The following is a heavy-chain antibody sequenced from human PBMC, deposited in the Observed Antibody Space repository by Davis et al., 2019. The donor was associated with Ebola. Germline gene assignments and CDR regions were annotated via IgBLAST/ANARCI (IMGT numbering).Heavy chain of an antibody. J-gene: IGHJ5*02. V-gene: IGHV3-74*01. D-gene: IGHD3-22*01. CDR2: INSDGSST. Sequence: GESLKISCAASGFTFSSYWMHWVRQAPGKGLVWVSRINSDGSSTSYADSVKGRFTISRDNSKNSLYLQMNSLRTEDTALYYCAKVGGYYVWWFDPWGQGTLVTVSS. CDR1: GFTFSSYW. CDR3: AKVGGYYVWWFDP.